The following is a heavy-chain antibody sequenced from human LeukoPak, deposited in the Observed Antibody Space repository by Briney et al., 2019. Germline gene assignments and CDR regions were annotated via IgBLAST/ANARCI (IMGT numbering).Heavy chain of an antibody. CDR3: ARGRGVYYYYYGVDV. CDR2: INHSGST. CDR1: GGSFSGYY. D-gene: IGHD3-10*01. V-gene: IGHV4-34*01. J-gene: IGHJ6*02. Sequence: SETLSLTCAVYGGSFSGYYWSWIRQPPGKGLEWIGEINHSGSTNYNPSLKSRVTISVDTSKNQFSLKLSSVTAADTAVYYCARGRGVYYYYYGVDVWGQGTTVTVSS.